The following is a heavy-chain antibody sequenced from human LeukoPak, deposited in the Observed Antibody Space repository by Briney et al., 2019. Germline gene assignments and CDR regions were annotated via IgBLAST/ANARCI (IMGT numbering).Heavy chain of an antibody. J-gene: IGHJ4*02. V-gene: IGHV3-20*04. Sequence: GGSLRLSCAASGFTFDDFGMSWVRHVPGKGLEWVSGISWNGGGTGYADSVKGRFTVSRDNAKNSLYLQMNSLRAEDTAFYYCARDFSTAFSFDRSYTVNSLGHFDCWGQGTLVTVSS. CDR1: GFTFDDFG. CDR2: ISWNGGGT. D-gene: IGHD1-1*01. CDR3: ARDFSTAFSFDRSYTVNSLGHFDC.